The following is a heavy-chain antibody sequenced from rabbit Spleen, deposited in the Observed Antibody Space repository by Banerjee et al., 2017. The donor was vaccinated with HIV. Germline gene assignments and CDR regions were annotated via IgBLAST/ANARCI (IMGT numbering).Heavy chain of an antibody. J-gene: IGHJ6*01. Sequence: QQQLEESGGGLVKPGGTLTLTCKASGIDFSSDSYMCWVRQAPGKGLEWIACIEAGSSGFTYFASWAKGRFTISKTSSTTVTLQMTRLTAADTATYFCARDSGSSFSSYGMDLWGPGTLVTVS. D-gene: IGHD8-1*01. CDR3: ARDSGSSFSSYGMDL. CDR1: GIDFSSDSY. V-gene: IGHV1S45*01. CDR2: IEAGSSGFT.